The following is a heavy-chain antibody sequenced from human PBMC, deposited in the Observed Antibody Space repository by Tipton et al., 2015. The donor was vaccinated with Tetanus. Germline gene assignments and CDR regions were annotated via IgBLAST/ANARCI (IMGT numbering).Heavy chain of an antibody. Sequence: QLVQSGAEVKKPGSSVKVSCKASGGTFSSYAISWVRQAPGQGLEWMGGIIPIFGTASYAQKFQGRVTITADDYTTPAYMELSSLRSGDPAVYFCARVASSGAYFDYWGQGTLVPVSS. D-gene: IGHD6-6*01. J-gene: IGHJ4*02. CDR3: ARVASSGAYFDY. V-gene: IGHV1-69*01. CDR1: GGTFSSYA. CDR2: IIPIFGTA.